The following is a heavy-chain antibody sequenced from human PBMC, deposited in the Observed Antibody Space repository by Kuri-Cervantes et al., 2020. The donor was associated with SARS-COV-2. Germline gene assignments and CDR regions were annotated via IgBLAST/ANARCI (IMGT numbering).Heavy chain of an antibody. Sequence: SQTLSLTCAVYGGSFGGYYWSWVRQPPGKGLEWIGEINHSGSTNYNPSLKSRVTISVDTSKNQFSLKLSSVTAADTAVYYCARGHSGSYYYYYYYMDVWGKGTTVTVSS. V-gene: IGHV4-34*01. J-gene: IGHJ6*03. CDR1: GGSFGGYY. CDR3: ARGHSGSYYYYYYYMDV. D-gene: IGHD1-26*01. CDR2: INHSGST.